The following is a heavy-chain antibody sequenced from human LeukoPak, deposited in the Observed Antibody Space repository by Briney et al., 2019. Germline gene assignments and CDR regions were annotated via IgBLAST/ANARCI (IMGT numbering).Heavy chain of an antibody. D-gene: IGHD6-6*01. CDR2: INPSGGST. V-gene: IGHV1-46*01. CDR1: GNTFSSYV. Sequence: ASVKVSCKVSGNTFSSYVITWVRQAPGQGLEWMGIINPSGGSTSYAQKFQGRVTMTRDMSTSTVYMELSSLRSEDTAVYYCARCIAARRAYYPLDYWGQGTLVTVSS. CDR3: ARCIAARRAYYPLDY. J-gene: IGHJ4*02.